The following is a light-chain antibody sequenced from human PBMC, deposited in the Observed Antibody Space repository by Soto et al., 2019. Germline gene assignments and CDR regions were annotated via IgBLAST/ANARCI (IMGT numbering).Light chain of an antibody. J-gene: IGLJ2*01. V-gene: IGLV2-14*01. CDR2: DVI. CDR1: SSDVGGYNH. CDR3: SSYTSSSTAV. Sequence: QAVVTQPASVSGSPGQSIAISCTGTSSDVGGYNHVSWYQQYPGKAPKLIVYDVINRPSGVSNRFSGSKSGNTASLTISGLQAEDEADYYCSSYTSSSTAVFGGGTKLTVL.